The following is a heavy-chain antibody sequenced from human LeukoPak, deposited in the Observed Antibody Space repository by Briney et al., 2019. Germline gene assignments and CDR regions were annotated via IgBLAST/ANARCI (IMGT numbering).Heavy chain of an antibody. J-gene: IGHJ4*02. Sequence: SETLSLTCLLSGGSIGPYYWSWIRQAAGKGPEWIGRIYTTGTADYNPSLKGRVFLSVDTSMNRFSLKVTSVTAADTAVYYCARDRRSIAAGKDRVSWGQGTLVTVSS. CDR2: IYTTGTA. CDR1: GGSIGPYY. V-gene: IGHV4-4*07. CDR3: ARDRRSIAAGKDRVS. D-gene: IGHD6-13*01.